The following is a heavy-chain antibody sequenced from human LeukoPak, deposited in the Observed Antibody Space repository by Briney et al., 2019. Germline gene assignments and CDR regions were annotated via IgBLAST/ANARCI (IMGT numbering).Heavy chain of an antibody. Sequence: KASETLSLTSTVSGGSISSYYWSWIRQPAGKGLEWIGRIYTSGSTNYNASLKSRVSMSVDTSRNQFSLKMSSVTAADTAVYYCATTSRDWFDPWRQEPWSPSPQ. D-gene: IGHD1/OR15-1a*01. CDR2: IYTSGST. V-gene: IGHV4-4*07. CDR1: GGSISSYY. J-gene: IGHJ5*02. CDR3: ATTSRDWFDP.